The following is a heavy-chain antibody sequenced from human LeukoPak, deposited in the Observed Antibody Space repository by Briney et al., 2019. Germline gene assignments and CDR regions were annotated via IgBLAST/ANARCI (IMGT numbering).Heavy chain of an antibody. V-gene: IGHV3-30-3*01. J-gene: IGHJ4*02. Sequence: GRSLRLSCAASGFTFSSYAMHWVRQAPGKGLEWVAVISYDGSNKYYADSVKGRFTISRDNSKNTLYLQMNSLRAEDTAVYYCARDYDILTGYRYYFDYWGQGTLVTVSS. D-gene: IGHD3-9*01. CDR2: ISYDGSNK. CDR1: GFTFSSYA. CDR3: ARDYDILTGYRYYFDY.